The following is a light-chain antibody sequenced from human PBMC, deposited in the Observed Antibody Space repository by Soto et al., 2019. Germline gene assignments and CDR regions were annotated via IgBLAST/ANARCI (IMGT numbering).Light chain of an antibody. J-gene: IGKJ3*01. CDR1: QSVFSY. CDR3: QQRSNWPPFT. CDR2: DVS. Sequence: EIVLTQSPATLSLSPGERATLSCRASQSVFSYLAWYQQKPGQAPRLLIYDVSNSATGIPARFIGSGSGTDFTLTISSLEPEDFAVYYCQQRSNWPPFTFGPGTKVDLK. V-gene: IGKV3-11*01.